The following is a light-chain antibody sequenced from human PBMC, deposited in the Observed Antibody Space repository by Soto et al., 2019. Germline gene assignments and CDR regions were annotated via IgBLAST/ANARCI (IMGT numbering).Light chain of an antibody. CDR1: SSDIGDYNY. Sequence: QSVLTQPASVSGSPGQSITISCTGTSSDIGDYNYVSWYQHHPGKAPKLMIYEVSNRPSGVSNRFSGSKSGNTASLTISGLQAEDEADYYCSSYTTSSPYVFGTGTKLTVL. CDR2: EVS. V-gene: IGLV2-14*01. J-gene: IGLJ1*01. CDR3: SSYTTSSPYV.